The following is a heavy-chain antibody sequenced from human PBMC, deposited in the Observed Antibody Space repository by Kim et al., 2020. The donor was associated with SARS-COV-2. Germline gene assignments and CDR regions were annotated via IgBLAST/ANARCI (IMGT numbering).Heavy chain of an antibody. D-gene: IGHD3-3*01. CDR2: IYPGDSDT. V-gene: IGHV5-51*01. CDR3: ARQGRVYYDFWSGFREYYMDV. CDR1: GYSFTSYW. Sequence: GESLKISCKGSGYSFTSYWIGWVRQMPGKGLEWMGNIYPGDSDTRYSPSFQGQVTISDDKSISTAYLQWSSLKASDTAMYYCARQGRVYYDFWSGFREYYMDVWGKGTTGTVSS. J-gene: IGHJ6*03.